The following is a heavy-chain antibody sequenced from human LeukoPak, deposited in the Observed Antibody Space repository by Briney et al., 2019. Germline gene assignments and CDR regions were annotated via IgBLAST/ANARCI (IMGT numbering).Heavy chain of an antibody. CDR2: INVGNGNT. D-gene: IGHD1-26*01. CDR1: GYTFTSYT. V-gene: IGHV1-3*03. J-gene: IGHJ4*02. Sequence: ASVKASRKASGYTFTSYTIHWVRQAPGQRLEWMGWINVGNGNTKYSQELQGRVTITRDTSASTAYMELSSLRSEDMAVYYCAVGVGAFDYWGQGTVVTVSS. CDR3: AVGVGAFDY.